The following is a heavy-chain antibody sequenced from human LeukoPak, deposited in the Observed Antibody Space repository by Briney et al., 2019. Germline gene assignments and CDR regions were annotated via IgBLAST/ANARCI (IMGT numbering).Heavy chain of an antibody. V-gene: IGHV1-69*13. CDR3: ARVGYYDSSGYL. CDR2: IMPILDTA. Sequence: SVKVSCKTFGGTFSSNAISWVRQAPGQGLEWMGGIMPILDTANYAQKFQGRVTITADESTSTAYMELSSLRSEDTAVYYCARVGYYDSSGYLWGQGTLVTVSS. D-gene: IGHD3-22*01. CDR1: GGTFSSNA. J-gene: IGHJ4*02.